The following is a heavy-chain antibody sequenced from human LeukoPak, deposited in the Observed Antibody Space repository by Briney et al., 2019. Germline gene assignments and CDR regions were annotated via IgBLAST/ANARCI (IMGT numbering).Heavy chain of an antibody. J-gene: IGHJ4*02. V-gene: IGHV2-70*11. D-gene: IGHD3-10*01. CDR1: GFSLSTSGMC. Sequence: SGPALVKPTQTLTLTCTFSGFSLSTSGMCVSWIRQPPGKALEWLARIDWDDDKYYSTSLKTRLTISMDTSKNQVVLTMTNMDPVDTATYYCARHYYGSGSYSTPFDYWGQGTLVTVSS. CDR2: IDWDDDK. CDR3: ARHYYGSGSYSTPFDY.